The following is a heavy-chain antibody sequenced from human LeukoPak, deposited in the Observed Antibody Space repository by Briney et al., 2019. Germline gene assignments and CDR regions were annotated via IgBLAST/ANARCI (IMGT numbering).Heavy chain of an antibody. D-gene: IGHD4-17*01. V-gene: IGHV1-46*01. CDR2: INPGDGGA. CDR1: GYTFSTYG. CDR3: ARGNPTSYVDYLYYFDF. Sequence: ASVKVSCKASGYTFSTYGISWVRQAPGQGLEWMGLINPGDGGAMYAPKFQGRVTLTRDTSTSTVYMELSSLRSEDTAVFYCARGNPTSYVDYLYYFDFWGQGTLVTVSS. J-gene: IGHJ4*02.